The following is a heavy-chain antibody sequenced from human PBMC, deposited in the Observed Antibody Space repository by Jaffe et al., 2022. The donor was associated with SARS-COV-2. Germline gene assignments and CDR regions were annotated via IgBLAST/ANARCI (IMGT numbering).Heavy chain of an antibody. Sequence: QITLKESGPTLVKPTQTLTLTCTFSGFSLSTSGVGVGWIRQPPGKALEWLALIYWDDDKRYSPSLKSRLTITKDTSKNQVVLTMTNMDPVDTATYYCAHRDRSNSWSYPYFDYWGQGTLATVSS. CDR3: AHRDRSNSWSYPYFDY. V-gene: IGHV2-5*02. CDR2: IYWDDDK. D-gene: IGHD2-2*01. J-gene: IGHJ4*02. CDR1: GFSLSTSGVG.